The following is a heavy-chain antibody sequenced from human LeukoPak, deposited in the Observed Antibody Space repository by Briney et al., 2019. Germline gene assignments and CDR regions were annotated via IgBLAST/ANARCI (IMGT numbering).Heavy chain of an antibody. CDR3: ARGQTNYFDWLSSYFGY. D-gene: IGHD3-9*01. Sequence: GASVKVSCKASGYTFTSYGISWVRQAPGQGLEWMGWISAYNGNTNYAQKLQGRVTMTTDTSTSTAYMELRSLRSDDTAVYYCARGQTNYFDWLSSYFGYWGQGTLVTVSS. CDR2: ISAYNGNT. J-gene: IGHJ4*02. CDR1: GYTFTSYG. V-gene: IGHV1-18*01.